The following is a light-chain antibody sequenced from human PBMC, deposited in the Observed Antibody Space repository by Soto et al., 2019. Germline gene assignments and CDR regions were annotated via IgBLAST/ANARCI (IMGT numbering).Light chain of an antibody. CDR3: QHYLTWPLT. V-gene: IGKV3-15*01. CDR1: QSVRSN. Sequence: EIVMTQSPATLSVSPGERVTLSCRASQSVRSNLAWYQQKPGQSPRLLIYGASTRAPGIPARFSGSGSGTEFTLAISSLQSEDFAVYYCQHYLTWPLTFGGGTRVEI. J-gene: IGKJ4*01. CDR2: GAS.